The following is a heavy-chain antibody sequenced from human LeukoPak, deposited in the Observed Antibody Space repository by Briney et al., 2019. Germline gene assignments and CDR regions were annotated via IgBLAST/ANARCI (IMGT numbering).Heavy chain of an antibody. CDR3: ARVLYTAATITSLGY. CDR2: INYSGST. CDR1: GGSFSGYY. J-gene: IGHJ4*02. V-gene: IGHV4-34*01. D-gene: IGHD5-24*01. Sequence: PSETLSLTCAVYGGSFSGYYWSWIRQPPGKGLEWIGEINYSGSTNYNPSLKSRVTISVDTSKNQFSLKLSSVTAADTAVYYCARVLYTAATITSLGYWGQGTLVTVSS.